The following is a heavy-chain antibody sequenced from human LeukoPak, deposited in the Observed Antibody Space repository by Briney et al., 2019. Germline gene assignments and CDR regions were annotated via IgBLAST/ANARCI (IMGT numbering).Heavy chain of an antibody. V-gene: IGHV4-59*08. CDR1: GGSISSYY. Sequence: SETLSLTCTVSGGSISSYYWSWIRQPPGKGLEWIGYIYYSGSTNYNPSLKSRVTISVDTSKNQFSLKLSSVTAADTAVYYCARKPIINSAWYYFDYWGQGTLVTVSS. D-gene: IGHD1-14*01. J-gene: IGHJ4*02. CDR2: IYYSGST. CDR3: ARKPIINSAWYYFDY.